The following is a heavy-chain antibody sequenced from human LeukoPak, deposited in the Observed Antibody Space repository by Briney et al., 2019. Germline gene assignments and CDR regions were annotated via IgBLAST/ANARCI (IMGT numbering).Heavy chain of an antibody. J-gene: IGHJ5*02. D-gene: IGHD4-17*01. CDR2: INPNSGGT. CDR3: ARGPPTVTTWFDP. CDR1: GYTFTGYY. Sequence: ASVKVSCKASGYTFTGYYMHWVRQAPGQGLEWMGWINPNSGGTNYAQKFQGRVTMTRDTSISAAYMELSRLRSDDTAVYYCARGPPTVTTWFDPWGQGTLVTVSS. V-gene: IGHV1-2*02.